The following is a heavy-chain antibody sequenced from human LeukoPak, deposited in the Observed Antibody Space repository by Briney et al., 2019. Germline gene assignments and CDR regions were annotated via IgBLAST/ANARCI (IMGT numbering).Heavy chain of an antibody. CDR1: GFTFSTYE. CDR2: ISSSGSTI. D-gene: IGHD6-25*01. Sequence: GGSLRLSCAASGFTFSTYEMNWVRQAPGKGLEWISYISSSGSTIYYADSVKGRFTISRNNAKNSLYLQMNSLGAEDTAVYYCARDASGARGFYFFDYWGQGTLVTVSS. J-gene: IGHJ4*02. CDR3: ARDASGARGFYFFDY. V-gene: IGHV3-48*03.